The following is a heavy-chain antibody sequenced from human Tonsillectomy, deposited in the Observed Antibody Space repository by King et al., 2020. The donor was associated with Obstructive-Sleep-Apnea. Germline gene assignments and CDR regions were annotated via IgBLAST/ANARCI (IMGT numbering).Heavy chain of an antibody. J-gene: IGHJ4*02. CDR3: ARNPSSCSGGSCYSDFDY. D-gene: IGHD2-15*01. V-gene: IGHV3-30*04. CDR2: ISYDGSNK. CDR1: GFTFSSYA. Sequence: VQLVESGGGVVQPGRSLRLSCAASGFTFSSYAMHWVRQAPGKGLEWVAVISYDGSNKYYADSVTGRFTISRDNSKNTLYLQMNSLRAEDTAVYYCARNPSSCSGGSCYSDFDYWGQGTLVTVSS.